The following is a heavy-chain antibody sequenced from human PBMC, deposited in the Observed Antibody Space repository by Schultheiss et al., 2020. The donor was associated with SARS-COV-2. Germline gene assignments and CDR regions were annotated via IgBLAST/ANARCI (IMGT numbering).Heavy chain of an antibody. CDR1: GFTFSSYA. CDR3: AKDLGMGSSWYDFDY. Sequence: GGSLRLSCEASGFTFSSYAMTWVRQAPGKGLEWVSTISYGDATHYAESVKGRFTISRDNSKNTLYLQMNSLRAEDTAVYYCAKDLGMGSSWYDFDYWGQGTLVTVSS. CDR2: ISYGDAT. V-gene: IGHV3-23*01. J-gene: IGHJ4*02. D-gene: IGHD6-13*01.